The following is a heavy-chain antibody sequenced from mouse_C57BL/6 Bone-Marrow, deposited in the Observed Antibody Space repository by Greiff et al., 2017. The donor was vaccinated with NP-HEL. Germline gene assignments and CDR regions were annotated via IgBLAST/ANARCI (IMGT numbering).Heavy chain of an antibody. Sequence: VQLQQSGAELVRPGASVKLSCTASGFNIKDYYMHWVKQRPEQSLEWIGRIDPEDGDTEYAPKFQGKATMTPDTSSNTAYLQLSSLTSEDTAVYYCTHTFITHYFDYWGQGTTLTVSS. V-gene: IGHV14-1*01. CDR1: GFNIKDYY. CDR2: IDPEDGDT. J-gene: IGHJ2*01. CDR3: THTFITHYFDY. D-gene: IGHD1-1*01.